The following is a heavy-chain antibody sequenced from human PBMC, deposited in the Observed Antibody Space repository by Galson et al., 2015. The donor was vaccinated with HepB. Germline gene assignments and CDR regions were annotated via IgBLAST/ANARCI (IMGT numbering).Heavy chain of an antibody. CDR2: TYYRSKWYN. Sequence: CAISGDSVSSNSAAWNWIRQSPSRGLEWLGRTYYRSKWYNDYAVSVKSRITINPGTSKNQFSLQLNSVTPEDTAVYYCARDSGYDAPAWAGSRDYYYGMDVWGQGTTVTVSS. CDR3: ARDSGYDAPAWAGSRDYYYGMDV. D-gene: IGHD5-12*01. J-gene: IGHJ6*02. V-gene: IGHV6-1*01. CDR1: GDSVSSNSAA.